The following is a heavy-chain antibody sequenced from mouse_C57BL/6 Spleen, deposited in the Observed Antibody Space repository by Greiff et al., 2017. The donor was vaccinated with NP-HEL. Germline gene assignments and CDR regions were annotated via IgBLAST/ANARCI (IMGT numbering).Heavy chain of an antibody. D-gene: IGHD3-2*02. CDR2: IDPETGGT. Sequence: VKLQESGAELVRPGASVTLSCKASGYTFTDYEMHWVKQTPVHGLEWIGAIDPETGGTAYNQKFKGKAILTADKSSSTAYMELRSLTSEDSAVYYCTRGQLRLRYFDDWGQGTTLTVSS. V-gene: IGHV1-15*01. J-gene: IGHJ2*01. CDR1: GYTFTDYE. CDR3: TRGQLRLRYFDD.